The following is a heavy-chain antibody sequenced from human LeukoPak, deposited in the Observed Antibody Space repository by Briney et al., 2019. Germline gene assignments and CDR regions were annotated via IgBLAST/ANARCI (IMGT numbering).Heavy chain of an antibody. CDR2: IHPADSET. D-gene: IGHD1-26*01. CDR1: GYIFTNYW. CDR3: VRHDGSFLEYFDY. Sequence: GESLKISCTGSGYIFTNYWIGWVRQMPGIGLEWMGIIHPADSETRYSPSFQGQVTISVDTSINTAYLQWRSLKASDTALYYCVRHDGSFLEYFDYWGQGALLTVSS. J-gene: IGHJ4*02. V-gene: IGHV5-51*01.